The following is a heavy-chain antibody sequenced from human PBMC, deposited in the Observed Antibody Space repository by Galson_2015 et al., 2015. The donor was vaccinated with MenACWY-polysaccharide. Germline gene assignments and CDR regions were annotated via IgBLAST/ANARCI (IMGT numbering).Heavy chain of an antibody. CDR2: ISGSGGTT. Sequence: SLRLSCAASGFTFSSCAMSWVRQAPGKGLEWVSGISGSGGTTYYADSVKGRFTISRENSKNTLYLQMNSLRAEDTAVYYCAKRMTTVGAFDIWGHGTMVTVSS. CDR1: GFTFSSCA. V-gene: IGHV3-23*01. CDR3: AKRMTTVGAFDI. J-gene: IGHJ3*02. D-gene: IGHD4-23*01.